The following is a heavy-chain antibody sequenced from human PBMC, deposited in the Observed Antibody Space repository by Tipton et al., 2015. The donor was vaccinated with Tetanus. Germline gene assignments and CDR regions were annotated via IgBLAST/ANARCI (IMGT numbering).Heavy chain of an antibody. D-gene: IGHD5-24*01. CDR3: AKDFNPWLSVWDY. Sequence: SLRLSCAASKFSFSRHSMNWVRQAPGKGLEWVSSISSGSTYIYYADSVKGRFTISRDNAKNSLYLLMDSLRAEDTAVYYCAKDFNPWLSVWDYWGQGTLVTVSS. V-gene: IGHV3-21*01. J-gene: IGHJ4*02. CDR1: KFSFSRHS. CDR2: ISSGSTYI.